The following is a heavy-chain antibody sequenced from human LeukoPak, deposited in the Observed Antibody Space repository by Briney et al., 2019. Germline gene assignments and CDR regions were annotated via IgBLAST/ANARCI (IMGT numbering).Heavy chain of an antibody. J-gene: IGHJ5*02. CDR1: GFTFSSYA. CDR3: ARDRAPRRAARRSFGWFDP. Sequence: GGSLRLSCAASGFTFSSYAMHWVRQAPGKGLEYVSAISSNGGSTYYANSVKGRFTISRDNSKNTLYLQMGSLRAEDMAVYYCARDRAPRRAARRSFGWFDPWGQGTLVTVSS. CDR2: ISSNGGST. V-gene: IGHV3-64*01. D-gene: IGHD6-6*01.